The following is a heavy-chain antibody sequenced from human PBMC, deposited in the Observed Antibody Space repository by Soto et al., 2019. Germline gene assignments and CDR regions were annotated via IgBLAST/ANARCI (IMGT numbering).Heavy chain of an antibody. J-gene: IGHJ4*02. CDR1: GFTFDDYA. CDR3: AGGSYDYQVDY. D-gene: IGHD5-12*01. CDR2: ISWNSGSI. V-gene: IGHV3-9*01. Sequence: EVQLVESGGGLVQPGRSLRLSCAASGFTFDDYAMHWVRQAPGKGLEWVSGISWNSGSIGYADSVKGRFTISRDNAKNSLYLQMNSLSAEDTALYYCAGGSYDYQVDYWGQGTLVTVSS.